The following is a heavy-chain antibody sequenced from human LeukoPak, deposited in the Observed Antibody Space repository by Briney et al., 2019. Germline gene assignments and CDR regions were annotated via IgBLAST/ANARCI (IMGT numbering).Heavy chain of an antibody. CDR3: ASGPGYSYGYVTFLDYMDV. Sequence: SETLSLTCTVSGDSINGFYWSWIRQAAGKGLEWIGHIYTSGSTNYNPSLRSRVTMSVDMSKYQFSLKLRSVTAADTAVYYCASGPGYSYGYVTFLDYMDVWGKGTTVTISS. CDR2: IYTSGST. D-gene: IGHD5-18*01. V-gene: IGHV4-4*07. CDR1: GDSINGFY. J-gene: IGHJ6*03.